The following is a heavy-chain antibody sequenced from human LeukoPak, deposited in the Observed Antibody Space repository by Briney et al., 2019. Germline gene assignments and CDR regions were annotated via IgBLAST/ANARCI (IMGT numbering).Heavy chain of an antibody. CDR1: GGTFSNYA. J-gene: IGHJ3*02. CDR3: ATLSPSYGSGSLADAFDI. CDR2: IIPIFGMA. Sequence: ASVKVSCKASGGTFSNYAISWVRQAPGQGLEWMGGIIPIFGMANYAQKFQGRVTITADESTSTAYMELSSLRSEDTAVYYCATLSPSYGSGSLADAFDIWGQGTMVTVSS. D-gene: IGHD3-10*01. V-gene: IGHV1-69*13.